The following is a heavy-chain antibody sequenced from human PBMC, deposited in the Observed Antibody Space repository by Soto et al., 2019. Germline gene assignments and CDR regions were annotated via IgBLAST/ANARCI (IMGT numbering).Heavy chain of an antibody. Sequence: ASVKVSCKAAGYTFTSYDINWVRQATGQGLEWMGWMNPNSGNTGYAQKFQGRVTMTRNTSISTAYMELSSLRSEDTAVYYCARGPLDPDYDSSGHKLDPCGQGTLVTVSS. CDR2: MNPNSGNT. D-gene: IGHD3-22*01. CDR1: GYTFTSYD. CDR3: ARGPLDPDYDSSGHKLDP. V-gene: IGHV1-8*01. J-gene: IGHJ5*02.